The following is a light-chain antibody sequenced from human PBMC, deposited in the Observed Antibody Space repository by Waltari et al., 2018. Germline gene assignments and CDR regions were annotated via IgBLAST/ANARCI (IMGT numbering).Light chain of an antibody. Sequence: DIQLTQSPSSLSASVGDRVTITCRASQGIRDDLGWYQQKPGQPPKRLIYGASNLQSWVPLRFSGSGSGTEFTLTISSLQPEDSAIYYCLQHNTYPITFGPGTKVEIK. CDR2: GAS. V-gene: IGKV1-17*01. J-gene: IGKJ3*01. CDR3: LQHNTYPIT. CDR1: QGIRDD.